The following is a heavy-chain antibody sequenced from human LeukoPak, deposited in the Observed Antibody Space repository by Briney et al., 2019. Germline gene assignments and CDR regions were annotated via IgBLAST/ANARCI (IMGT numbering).Heavy chain of an antibody. D-gene: IGHD3-10*01. CDR3: ARAGSWCGVGKGSREDCYFDY. V-gene: IGHV3-23*05. Sequence: GGSLRLSCVASGFTFSDYAMNWVRQAPGKGLEWVSTFKTKYHQVYYAESVRGRFTISTDNSRNTVFLQMNSLRADDTAVYYCARAGSWCGVGKGSREDCYFDYWGQGTLVTVSS. J-gene: IGHJ4*02. CDR2: FKTKYHQV. CDR1: GFTFSDYA.